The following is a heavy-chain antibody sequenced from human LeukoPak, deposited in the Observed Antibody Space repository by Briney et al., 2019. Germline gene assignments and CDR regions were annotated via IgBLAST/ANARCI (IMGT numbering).Heavy chain of an antibody. J-gene: IGHJ4*02. CDR3: ARDHYYDSSGYLLGLFDY. D-gene: IGHD3-22*01. CDR2: IIPIFGTA. V-gene: IGHV1-69*05. CDR1: GGTFSSYA. Sequence: GASVKVSCKASGGTFSSYAISWVRQAPGQGLEWMGGIIPIFGTANYAQKFQGRVTITTDESTSTAYMELSSLRSEDTAVYYCARDHYYDSSGYLLGLFDYWGRGTLVTVSS.